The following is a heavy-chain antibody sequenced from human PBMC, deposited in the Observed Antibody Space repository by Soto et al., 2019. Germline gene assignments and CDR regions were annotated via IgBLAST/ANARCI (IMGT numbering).Heavy chain of an antibody. Sequence: LSLTCTVSGGSMSSYYWNWMRQPPGKGLEWIGYIYYSGSTTYNPSLKSRVTISVDSSKNQFSLKVTSVTAADTAVYYCARVRGTAGKRYFDYWGQGTLVTVSS. J-gene: IGHJ4*02. CDR2: IYYSGST. CDR3: ARVRGTAGKRYFDY. V-gene: IGHV4-59*01. D-gene: IGHD6-13*01. CDR1: GGSMSSYY.